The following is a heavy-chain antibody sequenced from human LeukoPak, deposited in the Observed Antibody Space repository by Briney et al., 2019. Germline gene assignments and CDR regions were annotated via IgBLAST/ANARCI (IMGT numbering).Heavy chain of an antibody. CDR2: IKQDGGEK. CDR1: GFTFTDYW. Sequence: PGGSLRLSCAASGFTFTDYWMTWVRQAPGKGLKWVAHIKQDGGEKYYVDSVKGRFTISRDNAENLVYLLMDSLRAEDTAVYYCARGWNYAFRFVYWGQGTLVTVST. CDR3: ARGWNYAFRFVY. J-gene: IGHJ4*02. D-gene: IGHD3-3*01. V-gene: IGHV3-7*01.